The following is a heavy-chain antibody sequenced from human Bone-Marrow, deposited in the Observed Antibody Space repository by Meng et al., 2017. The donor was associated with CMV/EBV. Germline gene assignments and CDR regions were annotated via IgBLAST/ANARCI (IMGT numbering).Heavy chain of an antibody. J-gene: IGHJ6*02. CDR2: ISYDGSNK. Sequence: GGSLRLSCAASGFTFSSYAMHWVRQAPGKGLEWVAVISYDGSNKYYADSVKGRFTISRDNSKNTLYLQMNSLRAEDTAVYYCARDRCSSTSCYRTVGYYYGMAVWGQGTTVTVYS. D-gene: IGHD2-2*02. CDR1: GFTFSSYA. CDR3: ARDRCSSTSCYRTVGYYYGMAV. V-gene: IGHV3-30*04.